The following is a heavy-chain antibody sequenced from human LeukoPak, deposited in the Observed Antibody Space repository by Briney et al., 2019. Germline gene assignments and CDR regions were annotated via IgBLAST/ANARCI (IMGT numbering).Heavy chain of an antibody. CDR2: IYYSGST. V-gene: IGHV4-59*01. J-gene: IGHJ4*02. D-gene: IGHD4-11*01. CDR1: GASMSSNY. CDR3: ARMAEDSTVFDY. Sequence: SETLSLTCNVSGASMSSNYWSWIRQPPGKGLEWIGYIYYSGSTNYNPSLKSRVAISVDTSKNQFSLRLTSVTAADTAVYYCARMAEDSTVFDYWGQGTLVTVSS.